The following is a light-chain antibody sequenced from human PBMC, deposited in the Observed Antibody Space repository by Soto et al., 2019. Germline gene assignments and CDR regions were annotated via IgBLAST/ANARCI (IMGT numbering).Light chain of an antibody. CDR2: LGS. Sequence: DIVTTQSPLSLPVTPGEPASISCRSSQSLLHSNGYNYLHWYLQKPGQSPQLLIYLGSNRASGVPDRFSGSGSGTDFTLKISRVEAEDVGVYYCMQALQTPPWTFGQGTKVEIK. CDR1: QSLLHSNGYNY. CDR3: MQALQTPPWT. V-gene: IGKV2-28*01. J-gene: IGKJ1*01.